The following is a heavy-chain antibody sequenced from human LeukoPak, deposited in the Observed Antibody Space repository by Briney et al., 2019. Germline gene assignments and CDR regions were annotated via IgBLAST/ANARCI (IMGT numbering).Heavy chain of an antibody. V-gene: IGHV3-48*03. D-gene: IGHD5/OR15-5a*01. CDR3: AREGSIVY. J-gene: IGHJ4*02. CDR1: ELTFSSYE. Sequence: GGSLRLSCAASELTFSSYELNWVRQAPGKGLEWVSYISSSGTTMYYADSVKGRFTISRDNAKNSLSLQMNSQRAEDTAVYYCAREGSIVYWGQGTLVTVSS. CDR2: ISSSGTTM.